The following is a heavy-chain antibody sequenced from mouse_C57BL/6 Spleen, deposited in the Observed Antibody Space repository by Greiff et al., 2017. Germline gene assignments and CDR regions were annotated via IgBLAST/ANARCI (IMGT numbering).Heavy chain of an antibody. CDR1: GFTFSDYY. CDR3: ARGKLSPGYFDY. CDR2: INYDGSST. D-gene: IGHD6-2*01. V-gene: IGHV5-16*01. J-gene: IGHJ2*01. Sequence: EVKVVESEGGLVQPGSSMKLSCTASGFTFSDYYMAWVRQVPEKGLEWVANINYDGSSTYYLDSLKSRFIISRDNAKNILYLQMSSLKSEDTATYYCARGKLSPGYFDYWGQGTTLTVSS.